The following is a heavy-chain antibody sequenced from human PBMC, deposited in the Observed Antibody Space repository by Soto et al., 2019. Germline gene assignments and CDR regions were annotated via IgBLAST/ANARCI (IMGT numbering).Heavy chain of an antibody. CDR3: ARQGMTVVGSRNWFAS. Sequence: SETLSLTCTVSGGFISNDIHYWGWIRQPPGKGLEWIGAIHHGGSTYYNPSLKSRLTISVDTSKNQFSLKMRSVTAADTAVYYCARQGMTVVGSRNWFASWGQGTLVTVAS. V-gene: IGHV4-39*01. CDR1: GGFISNDIHY. CDR2: IHHGGST. J-gene: IGHJ5*01. D-gene: IGHD6-19*01.